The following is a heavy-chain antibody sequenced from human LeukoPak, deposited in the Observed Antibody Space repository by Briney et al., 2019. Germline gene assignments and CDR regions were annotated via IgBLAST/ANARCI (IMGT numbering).Heavy chain of an antibody. Sequence: GGSLRLSCAASGFTFSSYEINWVRQTPGKGLEWVSYIRRSGSDTYYADSVKCRFTISRDNDKNSLYLQMNSLRADDTAVYFCAREKTCYFEFWGQGTLVTVSS. CDR1: GFTFSSYE. V-gene: IGHV3-48*03. CDR2: IRRSGSDT. J-gene: IGHJ4*02. CDR3: AREKTCYFEF.